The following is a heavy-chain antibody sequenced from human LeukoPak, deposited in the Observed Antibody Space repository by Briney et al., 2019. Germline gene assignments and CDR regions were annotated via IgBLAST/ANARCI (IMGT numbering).Heavy chain of an antibody. V-gene: IGHV3-74*01. Sequence: PGGSLRLSCAASGFTFSSYWMHWVRQAPGKGLVWVSRINTDGSSTSYADSVKGRFTISRDNAKNTLYLQMNSLRAEDTAVYYCARETASGPYCSSTSCYFDYWGQGTLVTVSS. J-gene: IGHJ4*02. CDR2: INTDGSST. CDR3: ARETASGPYCSSTSCYFDY. D-gene: IGHD2-2*01. CDR1: GFTFSSYW.